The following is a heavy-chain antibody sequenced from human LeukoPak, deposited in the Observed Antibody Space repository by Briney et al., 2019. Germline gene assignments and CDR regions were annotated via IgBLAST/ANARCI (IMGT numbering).Heavy chain of an antibody. D-gene: IGHD6-25*01. J-gene: IGHJ4*02. V-gene: IGHV1-69*04. CDR1: GYTFTSYG. CDR2: IIPILGIA. CDR3: ARQPIIGGSFDY. Sequence: SVKVSCKASGYTFTSYGISWVRQAPGQGLEWMGRIIPILGIANYAQKFQGRVTITADKSTGTAYMELSSLRSEDTAVYYCARQPIIGGSFDYWGQGTLVTVSS.